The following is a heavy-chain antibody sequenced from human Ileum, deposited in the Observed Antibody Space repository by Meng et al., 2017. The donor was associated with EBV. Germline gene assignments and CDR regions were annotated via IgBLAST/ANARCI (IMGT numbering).Heavy chain of an antibody. V-gene: IGHV3-30*18. CDR1: GFTLSNYG. Sequence: KLMGVGGGGGQPWRSPGLPLSASGFTLSNYGFPWGRQARDKGLEWVGFISPNGIDKFYGDSVRGRFTFSRDIYKNTLYVQRNDLRTEDTAVYYCSKDQGYSFGFPWGQGTLVTVSS. CDR2: ISPNGIDK. CDR3: SKDQGYSFGFP. J-gene: IGHJ5*02. D-gene: IGHD5-12*01.